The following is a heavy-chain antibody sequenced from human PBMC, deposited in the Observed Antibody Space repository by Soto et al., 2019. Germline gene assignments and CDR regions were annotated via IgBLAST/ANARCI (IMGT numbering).Heavy chain of an antibody. D-gene: IGHD1-26*01. CDR1: GFTFSSYA. CDR3: ASVHSGSSSY. V-gene: IGHV3-30-3*01. CDR2: ISYDGSNK. J-gene: IGHJ4*02. Sequence: QVQLVESGGGVVQPGRSLRLSCAASGFTFSSYAMHWVRQAPGKGLEWVAVISYDGSNKYYADSVKGRFTISRDNSKNTLYLQMNSLRAEDTAVYYCASVHSGSSSYWGQGTLVTVSS.